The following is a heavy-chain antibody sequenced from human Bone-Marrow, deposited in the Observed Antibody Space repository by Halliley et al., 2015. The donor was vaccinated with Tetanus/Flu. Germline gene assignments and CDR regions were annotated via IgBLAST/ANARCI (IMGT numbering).Heavy chain of an antibody. D-gene: IGHD3-9*01. Sequence: WMGIINPGGPSTGYAQKFEGRVTMTRDTSTSTVYMELSSLRSEDTAVYYCARDRNPWLPNIIGDYWGQGTLVSVSS. CDR3: ARDRNPWLPNIIGDY. CDR2: INPGGPST. V-gene: IGHV1-46*01. J-gene: IGHJ4*02.